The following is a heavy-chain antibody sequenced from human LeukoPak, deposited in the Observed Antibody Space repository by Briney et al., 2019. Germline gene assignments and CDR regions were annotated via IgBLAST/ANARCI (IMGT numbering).Heavy chain of an antibody. V-gene: IGHV3-43D*03. CDR3: ATGYGDYVEY. D-gene: IGHD4-17*01. J-gene: IGHJ4*02. CDR2: ISWDGGST. CDR1: GFTFDDYA. Sequence: GGSLRLSCAASGFTFDDYAMHWVRQAPGKGLEWVSLISWDGGSTYYADSVKGRFTISRDNSKNSLYLQMNSLRAGDTALYYCATGYGDYVEYWGQGTLVTVSS.